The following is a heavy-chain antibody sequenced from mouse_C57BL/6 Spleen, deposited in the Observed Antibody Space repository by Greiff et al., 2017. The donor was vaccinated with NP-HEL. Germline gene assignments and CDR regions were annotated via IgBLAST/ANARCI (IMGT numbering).Heavy chain of an antibody. CDR1: GYTFTDYY. CDR2: INPNNGGT. Sequence: EVKLQQSGPELVKPGASVKISCKASGYTFTDYYMNWVKQSHGKSLEWIGDINPNNGGTSYNQKFKGKATLTVDKSSSTAYMELRSLTSEDSAVYYCARSDSNYEDYWGQGTTLTVSS. V-gene: IGHV1-26*01. J-gene: IGHJ2*01. CDR3: ARSDSNYEDY. D-gene: IGHD2-5*01.